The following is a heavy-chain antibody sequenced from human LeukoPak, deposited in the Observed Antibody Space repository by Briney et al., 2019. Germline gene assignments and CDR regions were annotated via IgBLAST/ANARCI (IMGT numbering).Heavy chain of an antibody. CDR1: GFTFSSYS. CDR3: ARSRYGYSYGTFDY. CDR2: ISSSSSYI. J-gene: IGHJ4*02. Sequence: GGSLRLSCAASGFTFSSYSVNWVRQAPGKGLEWVSSISSSSSYIYYADSVKGRFTISRDNAKNSLYLQMNSLRAEDTAVYYCARSRYGYSYGTFDYWGQGTLVTVSS. D-gene: IGHD5-18*01. V-gene: IGHV3-21*01.